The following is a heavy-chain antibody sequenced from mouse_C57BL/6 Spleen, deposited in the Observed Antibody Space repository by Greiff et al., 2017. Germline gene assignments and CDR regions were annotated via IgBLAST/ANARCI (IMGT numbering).Heavy chain of an antibody. D-gene: IGHD1-1*01. CDR2: IYPGNSDT. CDR3: TRGGSTVVAPYYYARDY. CDR1: GYTFTSYW. J-gene: IGHJ4*01. V-gene: IGHV1-5*01. Sequence: VQLKQSGTVLARPGASVKMSCKTSGYTFTSYWMHWVKQRPGQGLEWIGAIYPGNSDTSYNQKFKGKAKLTAVTSASTAYMELSSLTNEDSAVYYCTRGGSTVVAPYYYARDYWGQGTSVTVSS.